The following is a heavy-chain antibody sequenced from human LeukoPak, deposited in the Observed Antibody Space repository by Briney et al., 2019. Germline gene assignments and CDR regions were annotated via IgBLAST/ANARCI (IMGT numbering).Heavy chain of an antibody. D-gene: IGHD2-15*01. CDR3: ARQIRSGGPGDY. CDR2: IYFSGGT. Sequence: SETLSLTCTVSGGSTSGSLYFWGWIRQPPGKGLEWIGSIYFSGGTYYNPSLKSRVTISVDTSKNQFSLKLSSVTAADTAVYYCARQIRSGGPGDYWSQGTLVTVSS. V-gene: IGHV4-39*01. CDR1: GGSTSGSLYF. J-gene: IGHJ4*02.